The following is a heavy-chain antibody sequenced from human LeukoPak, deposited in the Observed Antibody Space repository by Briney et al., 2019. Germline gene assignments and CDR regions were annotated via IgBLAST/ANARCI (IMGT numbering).Heavy chain of an antibody. V-gene: IGHV3-7*01. Sequence: GGSLRLSCAGSGFTFSLYWMSWVRQAPGKGLEWVANIKQDGSEKYSVDSVKGRFTISRDNTKNSLYLRMNSLRAEDTAMYYCASPALGQVTMKPWGQGTLVTVSS. CDR2: IKQDGSEK. CDR1: GFTFSLYW. D-gene: IGHD3-22*01. CDR3: ASPALGQVTMKP. J-gene: IGHJ5*02.